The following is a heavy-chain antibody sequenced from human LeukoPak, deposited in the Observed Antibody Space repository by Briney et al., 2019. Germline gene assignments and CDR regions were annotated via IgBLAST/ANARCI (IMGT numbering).Heavy chain of an antibody. V-gene: IGHV3-43D*03. J-gene: IGHJ1*01. Sequence: GGSLRLSCAASGFTFSSYAMSWVRQAPGKGLEWVSLISWDGGSTYYADSVKGRFTISRDNSKNSLYLQMNSLRAEDTALYYCATYSSSWAYFQHWGQGTLVTVSS. D-gene: IGHD6-13*01. CDR3: ATYSSSWAYFQH. CDR1: GFTFSSYA. CDR2: ISWDGGST.